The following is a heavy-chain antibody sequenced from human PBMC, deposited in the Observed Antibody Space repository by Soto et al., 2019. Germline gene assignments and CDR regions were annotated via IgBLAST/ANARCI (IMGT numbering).Heavy chain of an antibody. CDR2: IYYSGST. Sequence: PSETLSLTCTVSGGSISSGDYYWSWIRQPPGKGLEWIGYIYYSGSTYYNPSLKSRVTISVDTSKNQFSLKLSSVTAADTAVYYCARDGRGEYYGSRSYYKTPVFDYWGQGTLVTVSS. V-gene: IGHV4-30-4*01. CDR3: ARDGRGEYYGSRSYYKTPVFDY. D-gene: IGHD3-10*01. J-gene: IGHJ4*02. CDR1: GGSISSGDYY.